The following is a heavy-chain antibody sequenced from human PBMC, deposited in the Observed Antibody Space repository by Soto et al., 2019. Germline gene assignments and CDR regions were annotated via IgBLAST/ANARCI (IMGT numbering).Heavy chain of an antibody. J-gene: IGHJ4*02. CDR2: IGGSGFDT. V-gene: IGHV3-23*01. D-gene: IGHD1-7*01. Sequence: GGSLRLSCAASEFPLKNFAMAWVRQAPGKGLEWVSTIGGSGFDTYYAESVKGRFTISRDESRSTVFLQMNNLRVEDTALYYCAKDAEPTYNWNWVGYFDLWGQGTLVTVSS. CDR1: EFPLKNFA. CDR3: AKDAEPTYNWNWVGYFDL.